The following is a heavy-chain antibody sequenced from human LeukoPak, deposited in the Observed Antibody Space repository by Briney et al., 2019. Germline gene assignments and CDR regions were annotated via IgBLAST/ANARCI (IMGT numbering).Heavy chain of an antibody. Sequence: PSETLCLTCTVSGDSISSYYWSWIRQPAGKGLEWIGRIYTSGSTNYNPSLKSRVTMSVDTSKNQFSLKLSSVTAADTAVYYCARDSPVMVPAAMGWFDPWGQGTLVTVSS. CDR1: GDSISSYY. CDR3: ARDSPVMVPAAMGWFDP. D-gene: IGHD2-2*01. J-gene: IGHJ5*02. CDR2: IYTSGST. V-gene: IGHV4-4*07.